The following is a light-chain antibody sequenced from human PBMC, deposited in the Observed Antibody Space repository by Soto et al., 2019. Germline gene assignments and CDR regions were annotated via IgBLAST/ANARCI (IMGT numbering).Light chain of an antibody. CDR2: AAS. CDR1: QGISNY. J-gene: IGKJ4*01. Sequence: DIQMTQSPSSLSASVGDRVPITCRASQGISNYVAWYQQKPGKVPKLLICAASTLQSGVPSRFSGSGSGTDFTLTISSLQPEDVATYYCQKYNSAPLTFGGGTKVEIK. CDR3: QKYNSAPLT. V-gene: IGKV1-27*01.